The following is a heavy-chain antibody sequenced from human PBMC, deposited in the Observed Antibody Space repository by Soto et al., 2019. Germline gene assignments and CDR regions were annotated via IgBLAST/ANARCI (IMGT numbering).Heavy chain of an antibody. D-gene: IGHD3-3*01. Sequence: GGSLRLFCAASGFAFSRYSMNCVRQAPGKGLECVSSIGSGSKYIFDAESVKGRFTISRDNAKSSLYLQMNSLRVEDTAVYYCARGCDFWCGYPLDYLGLGTLVAVSS. CDR1: GFAFSRYS. CDR3: ARGCDFWCGYPLDY. J-gene: IGHJ4*02. V-gene: IGHV3-21*01. CDR2: IGSGSKYI.